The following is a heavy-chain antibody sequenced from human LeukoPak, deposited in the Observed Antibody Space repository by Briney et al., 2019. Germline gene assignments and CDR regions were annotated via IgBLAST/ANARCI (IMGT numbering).Heavy chain of an antibody. D-gene: IGHD6-13*01. V-gene: IGHV3-30*02. J-gene: IGHJ3*02. CDR3: AKDLGYRLSPENAFDI. CDR1: GFTFSSYG. Sequence: GGSLRLSCAASGFTFSSYGMHWVRQAPGKGLEWVAFIRYDGSNKYYADSVKGRFTISRDNSKNTLYLQMNSLRAEDTAVYYCAKDLGYRLSPENAFDIWGQGTMVTVSS. CDR2: IRYDGSNK.